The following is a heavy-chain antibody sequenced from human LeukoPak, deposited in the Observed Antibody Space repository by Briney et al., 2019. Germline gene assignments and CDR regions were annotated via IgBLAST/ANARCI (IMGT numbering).Heavy chain of an antibody. CDR2: ISSSSSYI. D-gene: IGHD3-9*01. CDR1: GFTFSSYS. Sequence: TGGSLRLSCAASGFTFSSYSMNWVRQAPGKGLEWVSSISSSSSYIYYADSVKGRFTISRDNAKNSLYLQMNSLRAEDTAVYYCASHYDILTGLDYWGQGTLVTVSS. V-gene: IGHV3-21*01. J-gene: IGHJ4*02. CDR3: ASHYDILTGLDY.